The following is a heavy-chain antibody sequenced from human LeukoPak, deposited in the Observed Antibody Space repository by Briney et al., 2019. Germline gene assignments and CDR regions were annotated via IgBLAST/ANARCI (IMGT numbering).Heavy chain of an antibody. J-gene: IGHJ5*02. CDR3: ARAVYGSGSYYKPPNNWFDP. V-gene: IGHV4-59*01. CDR2: IYYSGST. D-gene: IGHD3-10*01. Sequence: PSETLSLTCTVSGGSISSYYWSWIRQPPGKGLEWIGYIYYSGSTNYNPSLKSRVTISVDTSKNQFSLKLSSVTAADTAVYYCARAVYGSGSYYKPPNNWFDPWGQGTLVTVSS. CDR1: GGSISSYY.